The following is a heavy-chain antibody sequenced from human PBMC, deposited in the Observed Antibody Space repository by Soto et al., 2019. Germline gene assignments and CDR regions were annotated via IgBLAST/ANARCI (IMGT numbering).Heavy chain of an antibody. J-gene: IGHJ4*02. CDR1: GVSISSHDW. CDR2: SHQSGNT. Sequence: QVQLQESGPGLVKPSGTLSLTCAVSGVSISSHDWWTWVRQPPGKGLEWIGESHQSGNTNYNSSLEXRXTXXLDKSKNQFSLQLSSVTVADTAVYYCATRDTGRVYWGQGTLVTVSS. D-gene: IGHD5-18*01. V-gene: IGHV4-4*02. CDR3: ATRDTGRVY.